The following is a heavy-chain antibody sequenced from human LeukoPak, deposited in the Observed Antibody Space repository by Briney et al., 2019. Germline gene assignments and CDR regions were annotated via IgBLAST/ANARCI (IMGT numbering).Heavy chain of an antibody. D-gene: IGHD3-22*01. CDR3: ARDKTTYYYDSGGYSNSMDV. V-gene: IGHV1-46*01. CDR1: GYTFTSYY. J-gene: IGHJ6*02. CDR2: INPSGGST. Sequence: EASVKVSCKASGYTFTSYYMHWVRQAPGQGLEWMGIINPSGGSTSYAQKFQGRVTMTRDTSTSTVYMELSSLRSEDTAVYYCARDKTTYYYDSGGYSNSMDVWGQGTTVTVSS.